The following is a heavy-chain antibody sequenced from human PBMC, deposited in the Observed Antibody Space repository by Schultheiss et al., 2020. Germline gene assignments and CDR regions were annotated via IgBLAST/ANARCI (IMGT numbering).Heavy chain of an antibody. CDR1: GGSISSYY. J-gene: IGHJ4*02. CDR3: ARIIAVAGPDY. Sequence: SQTLSLTCTVSGGSISSYYWSWIRQPPGKGLEWIGSIYYSGSTYYNPSLKSRVTISVDTSKNQFSLKLSSVTAADTAVYYCARIIAVAGPDYWGQGTLVTVSS. CDR2: IYYSGST. V-gene: IGHV4-39*07. D-gene: IGHD6-19*01.